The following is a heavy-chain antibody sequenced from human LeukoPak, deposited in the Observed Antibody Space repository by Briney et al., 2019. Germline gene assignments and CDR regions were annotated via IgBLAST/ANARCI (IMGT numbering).Heavy chain of an antibody. D-gene: IGHD5-18*01. CDR3: ARVRGYSYGYLGY. V-gene: IGHV3-74*01. J-gene: IGHJ4*02. CDR2: INGDGSST. CDR1: GFTFISYW. Sequence: GGSLRLSCAASGFTFISYWMHWVRQAPGKGLVWVSRINGDGSSTTYADSVKGRFTISRDNAKNSLYLQMNSLRAEDTAVYYCARVRGYSYGYLGYWGQGTLVTVSS.